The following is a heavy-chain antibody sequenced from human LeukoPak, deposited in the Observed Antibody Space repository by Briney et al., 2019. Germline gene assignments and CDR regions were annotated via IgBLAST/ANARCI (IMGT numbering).Heavy chain of an antibody. CDR2: IYYSGST. CDR1: GGSISSYY. Sequence: PSETLSFTCTVSGGSISSYYWSWIRQPPGKGLEWIGYIYYSGSTNYNPSLKSRVTISVDTSKNQFSLKLSSVTAADTAVYYCAGASYGSSGVHWGRGTLVTVSS. V-gene: IGHV4-59*01. D-gene: IGHD3-22*01. J-gene: IGHJ4*02. CDR3: AGASYGSSGVH.